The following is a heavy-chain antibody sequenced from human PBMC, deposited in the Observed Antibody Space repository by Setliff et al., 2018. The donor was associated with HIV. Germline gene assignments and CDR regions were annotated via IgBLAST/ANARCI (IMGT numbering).Heavy chain of an antibody. CDR3: ARDESRGDWESFGY. D-gene: IGHD2-21*01. Sequence: KVSCKSSEGTFTAYAISWVRQAPGQGLEWMGRITPIFGTTNYAQKFQGRVTITADRPTSTTYMELSSLRSEDTAMYYCARDESRGDWESFGYWGQGTRVTVSS. CDR2: ITPIFGTT. CDR1: EGTFTAYA. V-gene: IGHV1-69*06. J-gene: IGHJ4*02.